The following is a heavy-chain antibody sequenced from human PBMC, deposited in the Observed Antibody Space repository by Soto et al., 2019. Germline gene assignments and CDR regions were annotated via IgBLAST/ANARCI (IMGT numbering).Heavy chain of an antibody. Sequence: EVQLLESGGDLVQPGGSLRLSCAASGFIFSNYAMTWVRHAPGKGPEWVSTFTSGGSTYYRETVKGRFTISRDNSKNTLYLQMNSLRAEHTAVYYCARTDKYNSQSSGWANRFDYWGQGTLVTVSS. J-gene: IGHJ4*02. V-gene: IGHV3-23*01. CDR2: FTSGGST. CDR1: GFIFSNYA. CDR3: ARTDKYNSQSSGWANRFDY. D-gene: IGHD6-19*01.